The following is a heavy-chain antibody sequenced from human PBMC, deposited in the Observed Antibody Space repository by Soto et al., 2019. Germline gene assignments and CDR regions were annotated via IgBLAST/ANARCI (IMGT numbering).Heavy chain of an antibody. Sequence: PGGSLRLSCAASGFTFTRYSMNWVRQAPGKGLEWVSSISSTTNYIYYGDSMKGRFTNSRNNAKNSLYLEMNSLRAEYTAVYYCARESEDLTSSFDYWGQGTLVTVSS. CDR2: ISSTTNYI. V-gene: IGHV3-21*06. D-gene: IGHD2-21*01. CDR1: GFTFTRYS. J-gene: IGHJ4*02. CDR3: ARESEDLTSSFDY.